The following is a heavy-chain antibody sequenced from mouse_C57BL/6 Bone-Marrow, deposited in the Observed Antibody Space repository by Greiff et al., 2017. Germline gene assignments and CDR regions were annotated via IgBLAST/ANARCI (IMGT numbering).Heavy chain of an antibody. CDR2: IDPSGSCT. Sequence: QVHVKQPGAELVRPGTSVKLSCKASGYTFTSYWMHWVKQRPGQGLEWIGVIDPSGSCTNYNQKFKGKATLTVDTSSSTAYMQLSSLTSEDSAVYYCGPAYEYPFADWGQGTLVTVSA. D-gene: IGHD5-1*01. CDR1: GYTFTSYW. V-gene: IGHV1-59*01. CDR3: GPAYEYPFAD. J-gene: IGHJ3*01.